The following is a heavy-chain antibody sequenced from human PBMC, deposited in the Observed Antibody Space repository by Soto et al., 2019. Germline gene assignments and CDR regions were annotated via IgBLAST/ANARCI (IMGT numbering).Heavy chain of an antibody. CDR1: GGTFSSYT. CDR3: ARDDYVWGSYSDAFDI. J-gene: IGHJ3*02. Sequence: SVKVSCKASGGTFSSYTISWVRQAPGQGLEWMGRIIPILGIANYAQKFQGRVTITADRSTSTAYMELSSLRSEDTAVYYCARDDYVWGSYSDAFDIWGQGTMVTVSS. D-gene: IGHD3-16*01. CDR2: IIPILGIA. V-gene: IGHV1-69*04.